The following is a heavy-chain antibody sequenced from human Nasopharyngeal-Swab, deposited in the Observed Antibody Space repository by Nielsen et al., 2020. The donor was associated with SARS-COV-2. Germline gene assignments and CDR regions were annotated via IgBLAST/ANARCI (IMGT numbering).Heavy chain of an antibody. D-gene: IGHD6-13*01. CDR2: INPNSGGT. V-gene: IGHV1-2*04. CDR3: ARGGYSSSWYEH. Sequence: ASVKVSCKASGYTFTSYGISWVRQAPGQGLEWMGWINPNSGGTNYAQKFQGWVTMTRDTSISTAYMELSRLRSDDTAVYYCARGGYSSSWYEHWGQGTLVTVSS. CDR1: GYTFTSYG. J-gene: IGHJ5*02.